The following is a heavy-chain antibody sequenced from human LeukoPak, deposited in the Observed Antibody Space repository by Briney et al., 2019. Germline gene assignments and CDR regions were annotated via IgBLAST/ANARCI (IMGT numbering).Heavy chain of an antibody. D-gene: IGHD3-10*01. CDR3: AFRELRGVIITSLDY. V-gene: IGHV1-69*13. CDR1: GGTFSSYA. J-gene: IGHJ4*02. CDR2: IIPIFGTA. Sequence: ASVKVSCKASGGTFSSYAISWVRQAPGQGLEWMGGIIPIFGTANYAQKFQGRVTITADESTSTAYMELSSLRSEDTAVYYCAFRELRGVIITSLDYWGQGTLVTVSS.